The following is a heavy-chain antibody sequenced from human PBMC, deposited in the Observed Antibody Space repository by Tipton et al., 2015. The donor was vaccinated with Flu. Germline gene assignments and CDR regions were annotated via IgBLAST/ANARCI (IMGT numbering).Heavy chain of an antibody. V-gene: IGHV4-59*01. J-gene: IGHJ5*02. Sequence: TLSLTYTVSGASISSYYWSWIRQPPGKGLEWIGYIYYSGITNYNPSLKSRVTISVDTSKNQFSLRLSSVTAADTAVYYCARVGGDYRDTSGFIPWFDLWGQGTLVTVSS. CDR1: GASISSYY. CDR2: IYYSGIT. D-gene: IGHD3-22*01. CDR3: ARVGGDYRDTSGFIPWFDL.